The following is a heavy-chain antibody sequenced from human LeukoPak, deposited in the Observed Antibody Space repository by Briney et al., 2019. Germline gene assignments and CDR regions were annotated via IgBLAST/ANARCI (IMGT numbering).Heavy chain of an antibody. CDR1: GFTFSSYS. V-gene: IGHV3-21*01. J-gene: IGHJ4*02. Sequence: GGSLRLSCAASGFTFSSYSMNWVRQAPGKGLEWVSSISSSSYIYYADSVKGRFTISRDNAKNSLYLQMNSLRAEDTAVYYCAREGGGYGYDFWSGYPDYWGQGTLVTVSS. CDR3: AREGGGYGYDFWSGYPDY. D-gene: IGHD3-3*01. CDR2: ISSSSYI.